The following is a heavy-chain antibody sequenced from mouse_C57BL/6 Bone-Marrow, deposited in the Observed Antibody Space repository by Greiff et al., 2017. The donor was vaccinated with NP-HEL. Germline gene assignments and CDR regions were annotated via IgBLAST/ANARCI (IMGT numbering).Heavy chain of an antibody. CDR1: GYTFTSYG. D-gene: IGHD4-1*01. Sequence: VQLQESGAELARPGASVKLSCKASGYTFTSYGISWVKQRTGQGLEWIGEIYPRSGNTYYNEKFKGKATLTADKSSSTAYMELRSLTSEDSAVYFCARILGRYFDVWGTGTTVTVSS. J-gene: IGHJ1*03. CDR3: ARILGRYFDV. CDR2: IYPRSGNT. V-gene: IGHV1-81*01.